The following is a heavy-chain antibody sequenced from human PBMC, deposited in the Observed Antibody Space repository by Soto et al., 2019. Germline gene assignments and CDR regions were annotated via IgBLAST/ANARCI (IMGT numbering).Heavy chain of an antibody. CDR3: AHASNRYSGSFYFDY. CDR2: IYWDDDK. D-gene: IGHD6-6*01. V-gene: IGHV2-5*02. J-gene: IGHJ4*02. Sequence: QITLKASGPTLVKPTQTLTLTCTFSGFSFTTSGVGVGWIRQPPGKALEWLAVIYWDDDKRHSPSLKSRLTITKDTSKKQGVLTRTNMDPVDTATYYCAHASNRYSGSFYFDYWGQGTLVTVSS. CDR1: GFSFTTSGVG.